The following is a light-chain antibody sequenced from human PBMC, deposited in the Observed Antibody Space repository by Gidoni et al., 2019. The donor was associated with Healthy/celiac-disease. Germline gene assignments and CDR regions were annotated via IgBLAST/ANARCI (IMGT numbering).Light chain of an antibody. CDR1: QSVSSSY. Sequence: EIVLPQSPGTLSLSPGERATLSCRASQSVSSSYLAWYQQKPGQAPRLLIYGASSRATGIPDRFSGSGSGTDFTLTISRLEPEDFAVYYCQQYGSSRSITFXQXTRLEIK. CDR3: QQYGSSRSIT. J-gene: IGKJ5*01. CDR2: GAS. V-gene: IGKV3-20*01.